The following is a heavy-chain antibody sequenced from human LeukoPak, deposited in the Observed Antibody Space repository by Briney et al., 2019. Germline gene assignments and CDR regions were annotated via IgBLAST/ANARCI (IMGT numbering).Heavy chain of an antibody. J-gene: IGHJ3*02. Sequence: GGSLRLSCAASGFTFSNYNMNWVRQAPGKGLEWVSYISSRGSYTYYADSVKGRFTISRDNAKNSLYLQMNSLRAEDTAVYYCARIDAFDIWGQGTMVTISS. CDR2: ISSRGSYT. CDR1: GFTFSNYN. CDR3: ARIDAFDI. V-gene: IGHV3-21*06.